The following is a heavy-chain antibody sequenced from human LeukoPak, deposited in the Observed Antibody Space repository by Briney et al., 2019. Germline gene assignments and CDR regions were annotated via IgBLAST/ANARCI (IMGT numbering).Heavy chain of an antibody. D-gene: IGHD5-12*01. CDR1: GVSISSSTYY. J-gene: IGHJ4*02. V-gene: IGHV4-39*07. CDR3: ARSGSGYLRYYFDY. Sequence: SETLSLTCTVSGVSISSSTYYWGWIRQPPGKGLEWIGSIYYSGSTYYNPSLKSRVTISVDTSKNQFSLKLSSVTAADTAVYYCARSGSGYLRYYFDYWGQGTLVTVSS. CDR2: IYYSGST.